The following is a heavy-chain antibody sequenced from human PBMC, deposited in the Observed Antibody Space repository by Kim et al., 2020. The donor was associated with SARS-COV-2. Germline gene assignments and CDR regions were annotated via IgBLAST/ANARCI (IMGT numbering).Heavy chain of an antibody. D-gene: IGHD6-25*01. CDR2: GSNK. CDR3: ANGQRGAY. Sequence: GSNKYYADAVKGRFTISRDNSKNTLYLQMNSLRAEDTAVYYCANGQRGAYWGQGTLVTVSS. J-gene: IGHJ4*02. V-gene: IGHV3-30*02.